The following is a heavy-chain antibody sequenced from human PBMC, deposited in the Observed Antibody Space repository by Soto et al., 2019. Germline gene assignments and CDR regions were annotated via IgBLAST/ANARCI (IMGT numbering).Heavy chain of an antibody. CDR1: GFTFSSYG. V-gene: IGHV3-30*18. Sequence: PGGSLRLSCAASGFTFSSYGMHWVRQAPGKGLEWVAVISYDGSNKYYADSVKGRFTISRDNSKNTLYLQMNSLRAEDTAVYYCAKGSYGGNSAPSADYFDYWGKGTLVTVAS. CDR3: AKGSYGGNSAPSADYFDY. CDR2: ISYDGSNK. D-gene: IGHD4-17*01. J-gene: IGHJ4*02.